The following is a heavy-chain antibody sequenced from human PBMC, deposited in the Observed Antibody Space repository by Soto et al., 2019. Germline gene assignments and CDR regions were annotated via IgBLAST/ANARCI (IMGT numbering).Heavy chain of an antibody. CDR3: ARDNYYDSSESRIHY. CDR2: ISAYNGNT. D-gene: IGHD3-22*01. J-gene: IGHJ4*02. V-gene: IGHV1-18*04. Sequence: ASVKVSCKASGYTFTSYGISWVRQAPGQGLEWMGWISAYNGNTNYAQKLQGRVTMTTDTSTSTAYMELRSLRSDDTAVYYCARDNYYDSSESRIHYWGQGTMVTFYS. CDR1: GYTFTSYG.